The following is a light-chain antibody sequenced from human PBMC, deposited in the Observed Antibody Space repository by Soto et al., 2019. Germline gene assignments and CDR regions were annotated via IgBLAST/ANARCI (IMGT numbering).Light chain of an antibody. J-gene: IGKJ4*01. CDR2: GAS. CDR3: QQYLRSPLT. CDR1: ESVGSSY. V-gene: IGKV3-20*01. Sequence: EVALTQSPDTLSLSRGERATLSCRASESVGSSYVAWYQKKPGQAPRLLIYGASSRASGIPNRFSGSGSGTDFTLTIGRLEPEDFAVYYCQQYLRSPLTFGGGTKVEIK.